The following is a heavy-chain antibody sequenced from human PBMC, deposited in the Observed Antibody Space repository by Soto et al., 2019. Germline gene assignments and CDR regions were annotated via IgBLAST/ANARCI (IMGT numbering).Heavy chain of an antibody. CDR3: AGEVSYWFDR. J-gene: IGHJ5*02. V-gene: IGHV1-8*01. D-gene: IGHD2-8*01. CDR1: GYTFTSYD. Sequence: QVQLVQSGAEVKKPGASVKVSCKASGYTFTSYDINCVRQATGQGLEWMGWMNPNSGKTGYAQKFKGRATMTRNTSICTAKIELSSLGSEVTAVYYCAGEVSYWFDRWGQGTLVTVSS. CDR2: MNPNSGKT.